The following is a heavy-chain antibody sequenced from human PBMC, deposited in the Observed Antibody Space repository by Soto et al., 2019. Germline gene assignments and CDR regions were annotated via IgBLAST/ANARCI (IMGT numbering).Heavy chain of an antibody. D-gene: IGHD2-2*01. Sequence: QVQLVESGGGVVQPGRFLRLSCAASGFTFSSYAMHWVRQAPGKGLEWVAVISYDGSNKYYADSVKGRFTISRDNSKNTLYLQMNSLRAEDTAVYYCARGVSVPSAMEDWFDPWGQGTLVTVSS. CDR2: ISYDGSNK. CDR1: GFTFSSYA. CDR3: ARGVSVPSAMEDWFDP. J-gene: IGHJ5*02. V-gene: IGHV3-30-3*01.